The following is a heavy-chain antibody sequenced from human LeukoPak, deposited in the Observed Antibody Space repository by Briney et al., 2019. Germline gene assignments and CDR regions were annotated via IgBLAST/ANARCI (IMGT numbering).Heavy chain of an antibody. CDR3: ARRSIYCSGGGCYWGPGYYYYMDV. J-gene: IGHJ6*03. D-gene: IGHD2-15*01. CDR1: GGSFSGYY. V-gene: IGHV4-34*01. Sequence: SETLSLTCAVYGGSFSGYYWSWIRQPPGKGLEWIGEINHSGSTNYNPSLKSRVTISVDTSKNQFSLKLSSVTAADTAVYYCARRSIYCSGGGCYWGPGYYYYMDVWGKGTTVTISS. CDR2: INHSGST.